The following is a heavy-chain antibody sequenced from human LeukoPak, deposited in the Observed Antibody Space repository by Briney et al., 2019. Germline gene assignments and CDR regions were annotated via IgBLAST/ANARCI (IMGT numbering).Heavy chain of an antibody. Sequence: PGGSLRLSCAACGFTFEVDAMHWGRQAPGKGLEWVSLISGDGGSTYYADSVRGRFAISRDKIKNSLYLQMNSLRTEDTALYYCAKDRRDEYSSIVGMDVWGQGTTVTVSS. V-gene: IGHV3-43*02. D-gene: IGHD6-6*01. J-gene: IGHJ6*02. CDR1: GFTFEVDA. CDR3: AKDRRDEYSSIVGMDV. CDR2: ISGDGGST.